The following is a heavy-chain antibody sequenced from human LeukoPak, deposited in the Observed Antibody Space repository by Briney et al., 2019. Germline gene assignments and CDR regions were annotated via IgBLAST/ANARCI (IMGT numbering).Heavy chain of an antibody. CDR1: GGSISSYY. J-gene: IGHJ4*02. CDR2: IYTSGST. V-gene: IGHV4-4*07. D-gene: IGHD3-22*01. CDR3: ARDSSGYYSFDY. Sequence: SETLSLTCTVSGGSISSYYWSWIRQPPGKGLEWIGRIYTSGSTNYNPFLKSRVTMSVDTSKTQFSLKLSSVTAADTAVYYCARDSSGYYSFDYWGQGTLVTVSS.